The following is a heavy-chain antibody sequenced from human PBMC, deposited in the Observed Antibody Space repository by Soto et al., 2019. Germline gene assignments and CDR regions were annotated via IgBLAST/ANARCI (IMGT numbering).Heavy chain of an antibody. CDR1: GYTFTSYG. Sequence: ASAKVSCKASGYTFTSYGISWVRQAPGQGLEWMGWTSAYNGNTNYAQKLQGRVTMTTDTSTSTAYMELRSLRSDDTAVFYCARGGSGSYYYYYYYYMDVWGKGTTVTVSS. V-gene: IGHV1-18*01. CDR2: TSAYNGNT. J-gene: IGHJ6*03. D-gene: IGHD3-10*01. CDR3: ARGGSGSYYYYYYYYMDV.